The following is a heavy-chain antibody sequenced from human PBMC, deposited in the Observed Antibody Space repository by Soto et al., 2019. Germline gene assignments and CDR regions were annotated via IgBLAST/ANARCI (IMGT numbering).Heavy chain of an antibody. D-gene: IGHD2-21*01. CDR3: ARDLRAYN. CDR2: IMPVLDIT. CDR1: GGSFSSYS. J-gene: IGHJ4*02. V-gene: IGHV1-69*02. Sequence: QVQLVQSGAEVKKPGASVKVSCKVSGGSFSSYSISWVRQAPGQGLEWMGRIMPVLDITNYAQKFQDRVTITADKSASTAYMELNSLRSEDTAVYFCARDLRAYNWGQGTLVTVSS.